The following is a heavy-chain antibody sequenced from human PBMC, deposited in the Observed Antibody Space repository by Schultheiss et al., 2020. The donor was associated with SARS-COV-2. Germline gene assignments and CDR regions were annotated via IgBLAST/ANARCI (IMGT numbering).Heavy chain of an antibody. J-gene: IGHJ4*02. CDR3: AREHYGDYPKFDY. Sequence: ASVKVSCKASGYTFSGYYMHWVRQAPGQGLEWMGWINPNSGDTRYAQKFQGRVTMTRDTSISTAYMDLSRLTSDDTAVYYCAREHYGDYPKFDYWGQGTLVTVSS. D-gene: IGHD4-17*01. CDR1: GYTFSGYY. CDR2: INPNSGDT. V-gene: IGHV1-2*02.